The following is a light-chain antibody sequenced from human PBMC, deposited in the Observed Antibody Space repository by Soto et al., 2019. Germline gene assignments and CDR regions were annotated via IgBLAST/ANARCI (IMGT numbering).Light chain of an antibody. CDR1: QGIGDT. V-gene: IGKV3-15*01. CDR3: QQYNKWPRT. Sequence: EVVMTQSPATLSVSPGEGVTLSCRASQGIGDTLAWYQHKPGQTPRLLIYGAFTRATGIPARFSGSGSGTEFTLTISSLQSEDFAVYYCQQYNKWPRTFGQGTKVDIK. CDR2: GAF. J-gene: IGKJ1*01.